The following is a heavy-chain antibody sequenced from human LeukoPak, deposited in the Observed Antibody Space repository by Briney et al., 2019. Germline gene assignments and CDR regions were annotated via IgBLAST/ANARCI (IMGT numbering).Heavy chain of an antibody. CDR1: GFTFSSYG. Sequence: GGSLRLSCAASGFTFSSYGMNWVRQAPGKGLEWVSSISSSSSYIYYADSVKGRFTISRDNAKNSLYLQMNSLRAEDMALYYCAKELGGSGRNAFDIWGQGTMVTVSS. CDR3: AKELGGSGRNAFDI. V-gene: IGHV3-21*04. J-gene: IGHJ3*02. CDR2: ISSSSSYI. D-gene: IGHD3-16*01.